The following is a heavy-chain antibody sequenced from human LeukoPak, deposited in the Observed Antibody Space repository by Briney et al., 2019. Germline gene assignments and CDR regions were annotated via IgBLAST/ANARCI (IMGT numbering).Heavy chain of an antibody. CDR2: IYYSGST. Sequence: SETPSLTCTVSGGSISSYYWSWIRQPPGKGLEWIGYIYYSGSTNYNPSLKSRVTISVDTSKNQFSLKLSSVTAADTAVYYCARVMGGSYSTLLDYWGQGTLVTVSS. J-gene: IGHJ4*02. V-gene: IGHV4-59*01. CDR1: GGSISSYY. D-gene: IGHD1-26*01. CDR3: ARVMGGSYSTLLDY.